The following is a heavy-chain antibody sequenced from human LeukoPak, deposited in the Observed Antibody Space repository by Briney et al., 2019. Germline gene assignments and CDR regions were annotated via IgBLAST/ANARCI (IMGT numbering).Heavy chain of an antibody. Sequence: ASVKVSCKASGYTFTTYTIHWVRQAPGQRPQWMGWVNVANGNTKYSQELQGRVTITRDTSASTAYMELRSLRSEDTAVYYCARDNSVRDEAWWFSPWGQGTLVTVSS. D-gene: IGHD5-24*01. CDR2: VNVANGNT. CDR1: GYTFTTYT. CDR3: ARDNSVRDEAWWFSP. J-gene: IGHJ5*02. V-gene: IGHV1-3*03.